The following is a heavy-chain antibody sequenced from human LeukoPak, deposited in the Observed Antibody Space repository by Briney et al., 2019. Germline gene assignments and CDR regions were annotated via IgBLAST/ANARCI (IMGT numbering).Heavy chain of an antibody. D-gene: IGHD3-22*01. CDR1: GFTFSSYN. V-gene: IGHV3-48*01. CDR3: AGEPRLHYYDSSGSDY. Sequence: GGSLRLSCAASGFTFSSYNMNWVRQAPGKGLEWVSYISSTSSTIYYADSVKGRFTISRDNAKNSLYLQMNSLRAEDTAVYYCAGEPRLHYYDSSGSDYWGQGTLLTVSS. J-gene: IGHJ4*02. CDR2: ISSTSSTI.